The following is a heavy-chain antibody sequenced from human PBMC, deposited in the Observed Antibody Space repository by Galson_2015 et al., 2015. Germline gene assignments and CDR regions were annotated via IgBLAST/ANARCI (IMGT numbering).Heavy chain of an antibody. CDR3: ARTSAIGTDY. V-gene: IGHV6-1*01. Sequence: CAISGDSVSSNSAAWNWIRQSPSRGLEWLGRTYYNSKWYNDYASSVKSRISISPDTSKNQFSLHLNSVTPEDTAVYYCARTSAIGTDYWGQGTPVTVSS. CDR1: GDSVSSNSAA. D-gene: IGHD1-1*01. J-gene: IGHJ4*02. CDR2: TYYNSKWYN.